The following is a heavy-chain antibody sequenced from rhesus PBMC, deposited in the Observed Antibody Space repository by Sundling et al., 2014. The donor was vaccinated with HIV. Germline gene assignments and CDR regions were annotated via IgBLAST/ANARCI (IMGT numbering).Heavy chain of an antibody. CDR3: AREGCSGGVCYAGTYCSGGVCYYGLDS. D-gene: IGHD2-8*01. J-gene: IGHJ6*01. CDR2: INPSNGNT. CDR1: GYTFTSYS. Sequence: QVQLVQSGAEVKKPGASVKLSCKASGYTFTSYSINWVRQAPGQGLEWMGWINPSNGNTGYAQKFQGRVTMTRDTSTSTAYMELSSLRSEDTAVYYCAREGCSGGVCYAGTYCSGGVCYYGLDSWGQGVVVTVSS. V-gene: IGHV1-200*01.